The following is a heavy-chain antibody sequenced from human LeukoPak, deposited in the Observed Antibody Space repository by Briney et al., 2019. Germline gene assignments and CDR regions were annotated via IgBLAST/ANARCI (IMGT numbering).Heavy chain of an antibody. CDR2: ISSSSSYT. Sequence: GGSLRLSCAAAGFTFSDYYMSWIRQAPGKGLEWVSYISSSSSYTNYADSVKGRFTISRDNAKNSLYLQMNSLRAEDTAVYYCARGVAVAGNAVDYWGQGTLVTVSS. CDR1: GFTFSDYY. CDR3: ARGVAVAGNAVDY. D-gene: IGHD6-19*01. J-gene: IGHJ4*02. V-gene: IGHV3-11*06.